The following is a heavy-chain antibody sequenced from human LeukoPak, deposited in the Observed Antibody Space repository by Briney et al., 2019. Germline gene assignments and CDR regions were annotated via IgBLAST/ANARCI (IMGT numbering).Heavy chain of an antibody. CDR3: ARGSTSWDY. CDR2: IRRDGSEK. D-gene: IGHD2-2*01. J-gene: IGHJ4*02. Sequence: GGSLRLSCAASGFTFSTYWMSWVRQAPGKGLEWVADIRRDGSEKFYVDSVKGRFSISRDNAKNSLYLQLNSLRAEDTAAYYCARGSTSWDYWGQGTLVTVSS. V-gene: IGHV3-7*01. CDR1: GFTFSTYW.